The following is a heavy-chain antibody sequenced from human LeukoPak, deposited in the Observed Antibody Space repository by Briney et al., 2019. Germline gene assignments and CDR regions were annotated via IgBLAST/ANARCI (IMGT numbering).Heavy chain of an antibody. CDR3: ARDPENGALDI. V-gene: IGHV3-7*01. Sequence: PGGSLRLSCAASGFSFTTSWMSWVRQAPGKGLEWVADINPAGGGIVYVASVKGRFIISRDNAKRSVYLEMSGLRVEDSAIYYCARDPENGALDIWGQGTMVTVSS. J-gene: IGHJ3*02. D-gene: IGHD2-8*01. CDR2: INPAGGGI. CDR1: GFSFTTSW.